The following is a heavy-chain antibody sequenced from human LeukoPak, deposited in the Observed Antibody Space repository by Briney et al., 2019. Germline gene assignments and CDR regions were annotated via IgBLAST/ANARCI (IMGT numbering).Heavy chain of an antibody. CDR1: GFTFRTYW. CDR3: ARAGNYYFEY. Sequence: GGSLRLSCAASGFTFRTYWMHWVRQTPGQGPVWVSRINSDGSTTNYADSVKGRLTVSRDNAQNTLYLQMSSLRAEDTAVYYCARAGNYYFEYWGQGALVTVSS. D-gene: IGHD3-10*01. J-gene: IGHJ4*02. CDR2: INSDGSTT. V-gene: IGHV3-74*01.